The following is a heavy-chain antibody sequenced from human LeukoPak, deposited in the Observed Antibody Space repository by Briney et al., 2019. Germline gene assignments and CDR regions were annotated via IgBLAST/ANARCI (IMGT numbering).Heavy chain of an antibody. D-gene: IGHD3-10*01. CDR3: ARGGGLTRINSSPWYYYYMDV. V-gene: IGHV3-23*01. CDR1: GFTFSSYA. Sequence: GGSLRLSCAASGFTFSSYAMSWVRQAPGKGLEWVSAISGSGGSTYYADSVRGRFTISRDNSKKMLYLEVNSLRVEDTAVYYCARGGGLTRINSSPWYYYYMDVWGEGTTVTVSS. CDR2: ISGSGGST. J-gene: IGHJ6*03.